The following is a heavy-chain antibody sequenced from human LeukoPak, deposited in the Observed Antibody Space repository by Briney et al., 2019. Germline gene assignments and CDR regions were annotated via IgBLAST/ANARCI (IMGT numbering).Heavy chain of an antibody. CDR2: ISGSGGTT. V-gene: IGHV3-23*01. J-gene: IGHJ4*02. CDR3: AKDSDYGGNRPFHY. Sequence: PGGSLRLSCAASGFTFSSYALSWVRQAPGKGLEWVSIISGSGGTTFYADSVMGRFTISRDHSKSTVYLQMNSLRAEDTAVYYCAKDSDYGGNRPFHYWGQGTLVTVSS. D-gene: IGHD4-23*01. CDR1: GFTFSSYA.